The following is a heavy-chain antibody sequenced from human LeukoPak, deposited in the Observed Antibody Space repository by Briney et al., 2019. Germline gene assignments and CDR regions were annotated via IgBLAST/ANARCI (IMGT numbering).Heavy chain of an antibody. J-gene: IGHJ3*02. CDR1: GFTFSSYG. CDR3: ARDQAYCGGDCPGAFDI. CDR2: IWYDGSNK. V-gene: IGHV3-33*01. Sequence: PGGPLRLSCAASGFTFSSYGMHWVRQAPGKGLEWVAVIWYDGSNKYYADSVKGRFTISRDNSKNTLYLQMNSLRAEDTAVYYCARDQAYCGGDCPGAFDIWGQGTMVTVSS. D-gene: IGHD2-21*02.